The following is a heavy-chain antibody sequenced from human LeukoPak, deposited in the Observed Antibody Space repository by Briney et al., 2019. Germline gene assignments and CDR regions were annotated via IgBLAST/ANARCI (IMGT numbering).Heavy chain of an antibody. J-gene: IGHJ4*02. Sequence: PRGSLRLSCAASGFTFSGFSMNWVRQTPGKGLEWVSSISSRSSNIYYADSMKGRFTISRDNAKNSLYLQMNSLRAEDTAVYYCARVGEQLGFDYWGQGTLVTVSS. V-gene: IGHV3-21*01. CDR2: ISSRSSNI. D-gene: IGHD3-10*01. CDR3: ARVGEQLGFDY. CDR1: GFTFSGFS.